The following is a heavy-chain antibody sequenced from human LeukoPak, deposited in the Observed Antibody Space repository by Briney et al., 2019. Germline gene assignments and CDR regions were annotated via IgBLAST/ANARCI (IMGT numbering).Heavy chain of an antibody. Sequence: PGGSLRLSCEASGFSFDDYGMSWVRQSTGKGLEWVSAITIWIGGSTGYADSVRGRFTISRDNAKNSLYLQMNSLRAEDTALYYCARCSRSSTDCYSAFDIWGQGTMVTVSS. D-gene: IGHD2-2*02. CDR1: GFSFDDYG. CDR2: ITIWIGGST. V-gene: IGHV3-20*04. CDR3: ARCSRSSTDCYSAFDI. J-gene: IGHJ3*02.